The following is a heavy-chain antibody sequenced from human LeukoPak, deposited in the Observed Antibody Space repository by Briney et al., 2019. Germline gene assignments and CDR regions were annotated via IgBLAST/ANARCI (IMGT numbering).Heavy chain of an antibody. CDR3: ARDLWLADPYYYYGMDV. CDR1: GFTFSSSR. V-gene: IGHV3-48*04. J-gene: IGHJ6*02. Sequence: GGSLRLSCEVSGFTFSSSRMNWVRQAPGKGLEWVSYISSRGTTKHYADSVKGRFTISRDNAKNSLYLQMNSLRAEDTAVYYCARDLWLADPYYYYGMDVWGQGTTVTVSS. CDR2: ISSRGTTK. D-gene: IGHD6-19*01.